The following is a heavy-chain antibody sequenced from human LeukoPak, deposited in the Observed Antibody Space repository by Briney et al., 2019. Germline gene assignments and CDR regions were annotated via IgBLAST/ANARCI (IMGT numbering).Heavy chain of an antibody. V-gene: IGHV4-59*08. CDR2: IYSTGST. CDR3: ARHRSEGSYPLDS. J-gene: IGHJ4*02. CDR1: GGSISNYN. D-gene: IGHD2-2*02. Sequence: SETLSLTCTVSGGSISNYNWSSIRQPPGKGLEWIGHIYSTGSTTYSPSLKSRVIMSADTSKNQFSLRVTSVTTTDTALYYRARHRSEGSYPLDSWGQGDLVTVSS.